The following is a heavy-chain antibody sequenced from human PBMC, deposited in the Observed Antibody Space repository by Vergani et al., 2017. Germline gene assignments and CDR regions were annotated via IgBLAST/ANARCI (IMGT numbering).Heavy chain of an antibody. CDR2: ISYDGSNK. J-gene: IGHJ4*02. CDR1: GFTFSSYG. Sequence: QVQLVESGGGVVQPGRSLRLSCAASGFTFSSYGMHWVRQAPGKGLEWVAIISYDGSNKYYADSVKGRFTISRDNSKNTLYLQMNSLRAEDTAVYYCAKGDYGDYRSGLDYWGQGTLVTVSS. CDR3: AKGDYGDYRSGLDY. D-gene: IGHD4-17*01. V-gene: IGHV3-30*18.